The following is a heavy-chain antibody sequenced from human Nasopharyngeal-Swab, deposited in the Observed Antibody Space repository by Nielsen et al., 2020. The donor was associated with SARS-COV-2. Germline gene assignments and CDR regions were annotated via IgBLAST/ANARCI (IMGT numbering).Heavy chain of an antibody. D-gene: IGHD3-10*01. CDR2: IYYSGST. Sequence: WIRQPPGKGLEWIGYIYYSGSTYYNPSLKSRVTISVDTSKNQFSLKLSSVTAADTAVYYCARGGGWFGELLGGYYYYCYMDVWGKGTTVTVSS. J-gene: IGHJ6*03. V-gene: IGHV4-31*02. CDR3: ARGGGWFGELLGGYYYYCYMDV.